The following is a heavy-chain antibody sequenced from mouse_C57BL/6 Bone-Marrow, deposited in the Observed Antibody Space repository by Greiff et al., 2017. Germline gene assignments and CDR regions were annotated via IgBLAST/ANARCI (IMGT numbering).Heavy chain of an antibody. V-gene: IGHV3-6*01. D-gene: IGHD1-1*01. J-gene: IGHJ2*01. CDR2: ISYDGSN. Sequence: DVQLQESGPGLVKPSQSLSLTCSVTGYSITSGYYWNWIRQFPGNKLEWMGYISYDGSNNYNPSLKNRISITRDTSKNQFFLKLNSVTTEDTATYYCARDPFNYYGNYFDYWGQGTTLTVSS. CDR1: GYSITSGYY. CDR3: ARDPFNYYGNYFDY.